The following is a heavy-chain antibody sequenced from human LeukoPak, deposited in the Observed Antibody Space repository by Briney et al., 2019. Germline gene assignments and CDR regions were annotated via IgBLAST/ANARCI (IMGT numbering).Heavy chain of an antibody. CDR3: ASVVWIYKDRFVHPSSIDD. CDR2: IYYNGNT. V-gene: IGHV4-59*01. J-gene: IGHJ4*02. D-gene: IGHD3-16*01. CDR1: GGSIRSYY. Sequence: SETLSLTCTVSGGSIRSYYWSWVRQPPGKGLEWMGNIYYNGNTNYNPSLRSRVTISVDTSNNQFSLKVTSVTAADQAVYYCASVVWIYKDRFVHPSSIDDWGQGTLVTVSS.